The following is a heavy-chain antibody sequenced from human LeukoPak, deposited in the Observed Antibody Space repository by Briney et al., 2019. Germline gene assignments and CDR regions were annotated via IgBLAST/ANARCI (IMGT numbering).Heavy chain of an antibody. Sequence: ASVKVSCKTSGYXFTGYYIHWVRQAPGQGLEWMAWINPNGGGTNYAQKFQGGVAVTRDSSISTAYMELSGLTSDDTAVFYCARGTGAPNYFDYWGQGTLVTVSS. J-gene: IGHJ4*02. CDR1: GYXFTGYY. V-gene: IGHV1-2*02. D-gene: IGHD7-27*01. CDR3: ARGTGAPNYFDY. CDR2: INPNGGGT.